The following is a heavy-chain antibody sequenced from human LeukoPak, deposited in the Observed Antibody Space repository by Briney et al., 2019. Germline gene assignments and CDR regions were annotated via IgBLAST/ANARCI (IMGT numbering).Heavy chain of an antibody. CDR1: GFTFNTYA. V-gene: IGHV3-23*01. J-gene: IGHJ3*02. Sequence: PGGSLRLYCAASGFTFNTYAMSWVRQAPGKGLEWVSGISGSGRTTYYADSVKGRLTISRDNSKNTLYVQMNSLRAEDTAVYYCAKDRRELDVFDIWGQGTMVTVSS. CDR3: AKDRRELDVFDI. CDR2: ISGSGRTT.